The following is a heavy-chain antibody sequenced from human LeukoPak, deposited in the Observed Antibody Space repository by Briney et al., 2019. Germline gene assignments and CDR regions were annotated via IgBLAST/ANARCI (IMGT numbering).Heavy chain of an antibody. V-gene: IGHV3-21*01. CDR2: ISSSSSYI. CDR1: GFTFSSYS. D-gene: IGHD4-23*01. Sequence: PGGSLRLSCAASGFTFSSYSMNWVRQALGKGLEWVSSISSSSSYIYYADSVKGRFTISRDNAKNSLYLQMNSLRAEDTAVYYCARDLYGGNSPVDYWGQGTLVTVSS. CDR3: ARDLYGGNSPVDY. J-gene: IGHJ4*02.